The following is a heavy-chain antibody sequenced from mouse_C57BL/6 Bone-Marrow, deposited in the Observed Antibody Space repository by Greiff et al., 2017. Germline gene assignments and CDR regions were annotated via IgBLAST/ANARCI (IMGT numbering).Heavy chain of an antibody. CDR2: IDPENGDT. V-gene: IGHV14-4*01. CDR1: GFNIKDDY. Sequence: DVKLVESGAELVRPGASVKLSCTASGFNIKDDYMHWVKQRPEQGLEWIGWIDPENGDTEYASKFQGKATITADTSSNTAYLQLSSLTSADTAVYYCTPYYSLDYWGQGTTLTVSS. CDR3: TPYYSLDY. J-gene: IGHJ2*01. D-gene: IGHD2-12*01.